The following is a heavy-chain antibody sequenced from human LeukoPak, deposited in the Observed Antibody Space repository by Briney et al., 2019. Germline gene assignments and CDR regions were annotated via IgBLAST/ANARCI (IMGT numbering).Heavy chain of an antibody. J-gene: IGHJ4*02. CDR2: ISGSGGST. V-gene: IGHV3-23*01. CDR3: AKGRDYYDSSGYCDY. Sequence: GGSLRLSCAASGFTFSSYAMSWVRQAPGKGLEWVSAISGSGGSTYYADSVKGRFTNSRDNSKNTLYLQMNSLRAEDTAVYYCAKGRDYYDSSGYCDYWGQGTLVTVSS. CDR1: GFTFSSYA. D-gene: IGHD3-22*01.